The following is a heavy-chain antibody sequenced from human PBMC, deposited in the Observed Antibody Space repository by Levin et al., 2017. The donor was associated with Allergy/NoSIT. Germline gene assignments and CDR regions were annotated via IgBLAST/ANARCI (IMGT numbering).Heavy chain of an antibody. CDR3: ARSPGHSGSYTDGMDV. V-gene: IGHV6-1*01. CDR1: GDSVSSNSAA. D-gene: IGHD1-26*01. Sequence: SQTLSLTCAISGDSVSSNSAAWNWIRQSPSRGLEWLGRTYYRSKWYNDYAVSVKSRITINPDTSKNQFSLQLNSVTPEDTAVYYCARSPGHSGSYTDGMDVWGQGTTVTVSS. J-gene: IGHJ6*02. CDR2: TYYRSKWYN.